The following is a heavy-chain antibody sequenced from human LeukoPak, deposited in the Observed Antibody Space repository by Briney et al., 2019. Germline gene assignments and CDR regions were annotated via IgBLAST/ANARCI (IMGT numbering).Heavy chain of an antibody. D-gene: IGHD2-2*02. CDR1: RFTFSSYG. V-gene: IGHV3-33*01. J-gene: IGHJ4*02. Sequence: PGGSLRLSCAASRFTFSSYGMHWVRQAPGKGLEWVAVIWYDGSNKYYADSVKGRFTISRDNSKNTLYLQMNSLRAEDTAVYYCARVHGDCSSTSCYTGVDYWGQGTLVTVSS. CDR2: IWYDGSNK. CDR3: ARVHGDCSSTSCYTGVDY.